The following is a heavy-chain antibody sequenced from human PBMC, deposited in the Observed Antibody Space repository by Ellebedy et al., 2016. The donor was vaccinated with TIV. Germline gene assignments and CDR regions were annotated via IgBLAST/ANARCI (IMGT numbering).Heavy chain of an antibody. D-gene: IGHD2-15*01. V-gene: IGHV3-30*18. CDR1: GFTFSSYG. CDR3: TKDKGTGGSCHDY. CDR2: ISYDGTDK. Sequence: GESLKISCVASGFTFSSYGMHWVRQFPGKGPEWVAIISYDGTDKDYADSVKGRFTISRDNSKNTLYLQMNSLRAEDSAVYYCTKDKGTGGSCHDYWGQGTLVTVSS. J-gene: IGHJ4*02.